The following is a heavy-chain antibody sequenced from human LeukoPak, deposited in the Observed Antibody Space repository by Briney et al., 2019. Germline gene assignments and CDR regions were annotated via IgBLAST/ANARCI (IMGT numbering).Heavy chain of an antibody. CDR3: ARGLRYSYGYFDY. CDR1: GGSFSGYY. D-gene: IGHD5-18*01. V-gene: IGHV4-34*01. CDR2: INHSGGT. Sequence: PSETLSLTCAVYGGSFSGYYWSWIRQPPGKGLEWIGEINHSGGTNYNPSLKSRVTISVDTSKNQFSLKLSSVTAADTAVYYCARGLRYSYGYFDYWGQGTLVTVSS. J-gene: IGHJ4*02.